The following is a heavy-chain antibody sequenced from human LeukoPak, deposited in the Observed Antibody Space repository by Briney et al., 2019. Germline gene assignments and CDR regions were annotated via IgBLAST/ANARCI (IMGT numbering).Heavy chain of an antibody. D-gene: IGHD3-3*01. V-gene: IGHV1-69*05. CDR2: IIPIFGTA. CDR1: GGTFSSYA. J-gene: IGHJ3*02. Sequence: GASVKVSCKASGGTFSSYAISWVRQAPGQGLEWMGGIIPIFGTANYAQKFQGRVTITTDESTSTAYMELSSLRSEDTAVYYCARAITIFGVVIPDAFDIWGQGTMVTVSS. CDR3: ARAITIFGVVIPDAFDI.